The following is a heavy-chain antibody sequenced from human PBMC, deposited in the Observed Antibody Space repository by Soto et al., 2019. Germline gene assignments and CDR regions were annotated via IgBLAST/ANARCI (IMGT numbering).Heavy chain of an antibody. CDR2: MFYVWAT. CDR3: ASVLRPCSSPSCRGRHWCDP. Sequence: QVQLQESGPGLVEPSQTLSLTCSVSGGSISSGDYYWSWIRQPPGKVLEWYGYMFYVWATYYNPSLKSRVTISVDTSKNQFSLKLCSLTASDTAVYHWASVLRPCSSPSCRGRHWCDPWGQVTLVTVTS. CDR1: GGSISSGDYY. J-gene: IGHJ5*02. D-gene: IGHD2-2*01. V-gene: IGHV4-30-4*01.